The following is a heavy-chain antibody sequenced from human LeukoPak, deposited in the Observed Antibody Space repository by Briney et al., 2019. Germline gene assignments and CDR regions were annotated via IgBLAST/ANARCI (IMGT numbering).Heavy chain of an antibody. D-gene: IGHD3-10*01. J-gene: IGHJ6*03. V-gene: IGHV1-69*13. CDR2: IIPIFGTA. CDR3: VRHKFLMGSGSNPFKNDYYQMDV. CDR1: GGTFSSYT. Sequence: GASVKVSCKASGGTFSSYTITWVRQAPGQGLEWMGGIIPIFGTANYAQKFQGRVTITADESTSTAYMELSSLKASDTAMYYCVRHKFLMGSGSNPFKNDYYQMDVWGKGTTVTIS.